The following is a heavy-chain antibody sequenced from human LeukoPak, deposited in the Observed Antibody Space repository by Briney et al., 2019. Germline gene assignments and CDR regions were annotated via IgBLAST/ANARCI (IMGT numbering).Heavy chain of an antibody. D-gene: IGHD3-9*01. CDR1: GGSISPYY. V-gene: IGHV4-59*01. Sequence: SETLSLTCTVSGGSISPYYWSWIRQPPGKGLEWIGYIYYSGSTNYNPSLKSRVTISVDTSKNQFSLKLSSVTAADTAVYYCARHGYYDILTGYYRSSYYYGMDVWGQGTTVTVSS. CDR3: ARHGYYDILTGYYRSSYYYGMDV. CDR2: IYYSGST. J-gene: IGHJ6*02.